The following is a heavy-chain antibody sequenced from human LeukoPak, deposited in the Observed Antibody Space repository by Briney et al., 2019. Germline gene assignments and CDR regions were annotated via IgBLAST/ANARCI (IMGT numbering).Heavy chain of an antibody. CDR2: MNPNTGGT. J-gene: IGHJ5*01. CDR1: GYNFIDYY. Sequence: ASVKVSCKTSGYNFIDYYINWVRQAPGQGLEWMAWMNPNTGGTKFAQRFQGRVTMTRDTSISTAYMELSRLTSDDTAVYYCAQGVSSSWFSSWFDSWGQGTLVSVSS. V-gene: IGHV1-2*02. CDR3: AQGVSSSWFSSWFDS. D-gene: IGHD3-22*01.